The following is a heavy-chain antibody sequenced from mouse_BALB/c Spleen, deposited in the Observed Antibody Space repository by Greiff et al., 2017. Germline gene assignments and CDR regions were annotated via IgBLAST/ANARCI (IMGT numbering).Heavy chain of an antibody. CDR1: GYTFTNYW. V-gene: IGHV1-63*02. CDR3: ARAPRYYGSSYGYFDV. D-gene: IGHD1-1*01. CDR2: IYPGGGYT. J-gene: IGHJ1*01. Sequence: QVQLKESGAELVRPGTSVKISCKASGYTFTNYWLGWVKQRPGHGLEWIGDIYPGGGYTNYNEKFKGKATLTADTSSSTAYMQLSSLTSEDSAVYFCARAPRYYGSSYGYFDVWGAGTTVTVSS.